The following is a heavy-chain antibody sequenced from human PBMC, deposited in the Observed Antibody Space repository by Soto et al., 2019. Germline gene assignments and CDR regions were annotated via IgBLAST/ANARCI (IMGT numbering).Heavy chain of an antibody. D-gene: IGHD4-17*01. CDR3: ARALTTVTLFDP. Sequence: SETLSLTCTVSGGSISSGGYYWSWIRQHPGKGLEWIGYIYYSGSTHYNPPLKSRVTISVDTSKNQFSLKLSSVTAADTAVYYCARALTTVTLFDPWGQGTLVTVSS. J-gene: IGHJ5*02. CDR2: IYYSGST. V-gene: IGHV4-31*03. CDR1: GGSISSGGYY.